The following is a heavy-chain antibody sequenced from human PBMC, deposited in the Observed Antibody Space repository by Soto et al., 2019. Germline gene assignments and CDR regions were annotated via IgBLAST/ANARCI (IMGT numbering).Heavy chain of an antibody. CDR2: IYYSGST. CDR3: ARHSNEYRKSLDY. V-gene: IGHV4-59*08. J-gene: IGHJ4*02. CDR1: DGSISGYY. Sequence: QLQLQESGPGLVKSSETLSLTCTVSDGSISGYYWSWIRQPPGKGLEWIAYIYYSGSTNSNPSLKSRVTISVDTSKNQFSLKLSSVTAADTAVYYCARHSNEYRKSLDYWGQGTLVTVSS. D-gene: IGHD1-1*01.